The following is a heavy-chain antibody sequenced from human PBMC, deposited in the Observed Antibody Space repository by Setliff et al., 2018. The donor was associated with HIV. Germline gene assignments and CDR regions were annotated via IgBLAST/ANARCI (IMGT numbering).Heavy chain of an antibody. D-gene: IGHD1-26*01. Sequence: GGSLRLSCAASGFTFSGSWMHWVRQAPGEGLVWISRINSDGRSTIYADSVKGRFTISRDNAKNTLYLQLNSLRADDTAVYFCARPTNIDTLYYGSQTFYMYYYGLDVWGQGTTVTVSS. J-gene: IGHJ6*02. V-gene: IGHV3-74*01. CDR3: ARPTNIDTLYYGSQTFYMYYYGLDV. CDR1: GFTFSGSW. CDR2: INSDGRST.